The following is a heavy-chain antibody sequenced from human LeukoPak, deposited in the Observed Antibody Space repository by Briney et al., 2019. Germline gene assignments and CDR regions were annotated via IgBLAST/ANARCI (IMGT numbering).Heavy chain of an antibody. Sequence: SQTLSLTCTVSGGSISRGDFYWSWIRQPPGKGLEWIGYIYYSGSTDYNPSLKSRVTISVDTSKNQFSLKLSSVTAADTAVYYCARGKSKFDYWGQGTLVTVSS. CDR3: ARGKSKFDY. CDR2: IYYSGST. V-gene: IGHV4-30-4*01. J-gene: IGHJ4*02. CDR1: GGSISRGDFY.